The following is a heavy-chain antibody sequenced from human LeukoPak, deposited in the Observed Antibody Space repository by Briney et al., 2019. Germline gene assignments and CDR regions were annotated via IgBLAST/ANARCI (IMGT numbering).Heavy chain of an antibody. D-gene: IGHD6-19*01. V-gene: IGHV3-23*01. J-gene: IGHJ4*02. CDR1: GFTFNNYA. Sequence: GGSLRLSCVASGFTFNNYAMSWVRQTPGKGLEWVSVLSGGSSVTYHADSVKGRFTISRDNSKNTLYLQMSGLRDEDTAVYYCAKDRDTTSARAGSAFDYWGQGTLVTVSS. CDR2: LSGGSSVT. CDR3: AKDRDTTSARAGSAFDY.